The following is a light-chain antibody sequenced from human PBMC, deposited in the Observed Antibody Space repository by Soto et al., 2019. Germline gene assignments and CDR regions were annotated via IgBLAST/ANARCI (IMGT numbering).Light chain of an antibody. J-gene: IGKJ5*01. Sequence: EIVMTQSPAPLSVSPGERATLSCRASRSVSSNLAWYQQKPGQAPRLLIYGASSRATGIPVRFSGSGSGTEFTLTISSLQSEDFAVYYCQQYNNWPLTFGQGTRLAI. CDR3: QQYNNWPLT. CDR1: RSVSSN. CDR2: GAS. V-gene: IGKV3-15*01.